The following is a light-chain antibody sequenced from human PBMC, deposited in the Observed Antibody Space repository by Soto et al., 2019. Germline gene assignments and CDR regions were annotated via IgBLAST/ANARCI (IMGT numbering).Light chain of an antibody. Sequence: QPVLTQPPSVSGAPGQRVIISCTGSSSNIGAGYDVHWYQQLPGTAPKLLIYGNTNRPSGVPDRFSGSKSGISASLAITGLQDEDEADYYCQSYDSRLSGSGVFGGGTKLTVL. CDR3: QSYDSRLSGSGV. CDR2: GNT. CDR1: SSNIGAGYD. V-gene: IGLV1-40*01. J-gene: IGLJ2*01.